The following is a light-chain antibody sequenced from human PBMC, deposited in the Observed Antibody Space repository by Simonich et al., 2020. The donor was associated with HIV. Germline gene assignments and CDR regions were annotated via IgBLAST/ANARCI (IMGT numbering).Light chain of an antibody. CDR2: DVS. CDR3: QSYDSSLSGDVV. J-gene: IGLJ2*01. Sequence: SALTQPASVSGSPGQSITISCTGTSSDVGGYNYVSWYQQHPGKAPKLMIYDVSKRPSGVSNRFSGSKSGTSASLAITGLQAEDEADYYCQSYDSSLSGDVVFGGGTKLTVL. V-gene: IGLV2-14*01. CDR1: SSDVGGYNY.